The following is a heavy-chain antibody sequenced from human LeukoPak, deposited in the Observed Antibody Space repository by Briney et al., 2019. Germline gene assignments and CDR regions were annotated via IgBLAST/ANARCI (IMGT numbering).Heavy chain of an antibody. CDR2: ISGYNGNT. CDR3: ARVPPGQYYDRSGYHDVYSPTFEY. CDR1: GYTFSIYG. J-gene: IGHJ4*02. Sequence: ASVKVSFKASGYTFSIYGISWGRQAPGQGLEWMGWISGYNGNTNYAQKLQGRVTMTTDTSTSTAYIELRSLRSDDTAVYYCARVPPGQYYDRSGYHDVYSPTFEYWGQETLVIVSS. D-gene: IGHD3-22*01. V-gene: IGHV1-18*01.